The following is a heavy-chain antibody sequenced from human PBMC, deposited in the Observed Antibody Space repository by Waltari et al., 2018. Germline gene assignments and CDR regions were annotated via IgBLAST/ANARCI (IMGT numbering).Heavy chain of an antibody. Sequence: QVNLVESGGGVVQPGGSLRLSCATSGFTFSNFGMHWVRQAPGKGLGVVALIWFDGSDKFYAVSVRGRFTISRDNSARTLYLDMDSLRLDDTAMYYCAKDAFGNTYLDFWGQGTLVTVSS. CDR1: GFTFSNFG. V-gene: IGHV3-30*02. CDR2: IWFDGSDK. D-gene: IGHD2-2*02. J-gene: IGHJ4*02. CDR3: AKDAFGNTYLDF.